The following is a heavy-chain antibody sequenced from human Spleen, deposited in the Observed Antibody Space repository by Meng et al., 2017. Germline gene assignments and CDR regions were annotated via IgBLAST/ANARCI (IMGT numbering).Heavy chain of an antibody. CDR2: ISSSST. Sequence: EVQLVESGGGLVKPGGSLRLSCAASGFTFSSYSMNWVRQAPGKGLEWVSSISSSSTYAESVKGRFTISRDNAKNSLYLQMNSLRAEDTAMYYCARGRVVVTAAPSDYWGQGTLVTVSS. J-gene: IGHJ4*02. V-gene: IGHV3-21*01. D-gene: IGHD2-15*01. CDR1: GFTFSSYS. CDR3: ARGRVVVTAAPSDY.